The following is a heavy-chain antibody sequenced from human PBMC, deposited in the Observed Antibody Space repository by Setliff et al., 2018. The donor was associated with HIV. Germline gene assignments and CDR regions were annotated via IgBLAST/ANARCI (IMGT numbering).Heavy chain of an antibody. CDR1: GGSIRSHY. V-gene: IGHV4-59*11. CDR3: ARETYDYVWGSYRYGGSDY. J-gene: IGHJ4*02. Sequence: SETLSLTCTVSGGSIRSHYWSWIREPPGKGLEWIGYIYYSGSTNYNPSLKSRVTISVDTSKNQFSLRLSSVTAADTAVYYCARETYDYVWGSYRYGGSDYWGQGTLVTVSS. CDR2: IYYSGST. D-gene: IGHD3-16*02.